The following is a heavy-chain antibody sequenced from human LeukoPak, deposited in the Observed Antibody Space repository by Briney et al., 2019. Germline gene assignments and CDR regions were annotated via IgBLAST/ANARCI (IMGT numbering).Heavy chain of an antibody. Sequence: PGESLKISCKGSGYSFNSYWIGWVRQMPGKGLEWMGIIYPGDSDTRYSPSFQGQVTISADKSISTAYLQWSSLKASDTAIYYCARRRRLQGGCYYMDVWGKGTTVTVSS. CDR1: GYSFNSYW. CDR2: IYPGDSDT. V-gene: IGHV5-51*01. CDR3: ARRRRLQGGCYYMDV. J-gene: IGHJ6*03. D-gene: IGHD4-11*01.